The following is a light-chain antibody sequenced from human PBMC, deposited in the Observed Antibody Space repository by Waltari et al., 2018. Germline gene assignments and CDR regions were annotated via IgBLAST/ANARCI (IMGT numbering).Light chain of an antibody. CDR3: QQYSSSPRT. CDR1: QSVSSSY. J-gene: IGKJ1*01. V-gene: IGKV3-20*01. CDR2: GAS. Sequence: IVLTQSPGTLSLSPGDRATLSCRASQSVSSSYSAWYQQKPGQAPRLLIYGASSRATGIPDRFSGSGSGTEFTLTLSRLVPDDFAGYYCQQYSSSPRTFGQGTKVEIK.